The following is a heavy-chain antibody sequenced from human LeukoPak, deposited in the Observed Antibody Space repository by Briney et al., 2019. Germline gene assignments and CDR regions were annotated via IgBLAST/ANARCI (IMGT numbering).Heavy chain of an antibody. CDR2: IYSGGST. J-gene: IGHJ6*03. Sequence: QPGGSLRLSCAASGFTVSSNYMSWVRQAPGKGLEWVSVIYSGGSTYYADSVKGRFTISRDNSKNTLYLQMNSLRAEDTAAYYCARAQHELETHYYYYYMDVWGKGTTVTVSS. D-gene: IGHD1-1*01. V-gene: IGHV3-53*01. CDR3: ARAQHELETHYYYYYMDV. CDR1: GFTVSSNY.